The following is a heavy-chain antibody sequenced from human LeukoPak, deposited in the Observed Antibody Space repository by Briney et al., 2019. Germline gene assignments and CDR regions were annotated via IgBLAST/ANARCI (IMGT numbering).Heavy chain of an antibody. CDR1: GGSISSSTYY. Sequence: SEILSLTCSVSGGSISSSTYYWGWIRQPPGKGLEWIGNIYNSGSTYYNPSLKSRVTISVDTSKNQFSLKLSSVTAADTAVYYCARQAYSSNLGWFDPWGQGTLVTVPS. CDR2: IYNSGST. V-gene: IGHV4-39*01. D-gene: IGHD6-13*01. J-gene: IGHJ5*02. CDR3: ARQAYSSNLGWFDP.